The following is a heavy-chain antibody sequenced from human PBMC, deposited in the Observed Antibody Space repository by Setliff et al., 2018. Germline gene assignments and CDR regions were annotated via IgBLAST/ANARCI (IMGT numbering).Heavy chain of an antibody. CDR2: IRQDANNK. Sequence: GGSLRLSCVASGFSISNYWMALVRQAPGKGLDWVSDIRQDANNKYYVDSVEGRFTISRDNSKNSLFLEMNSLRVEDTALYQCAKDTHYYASSGYYCFDYWGQGTLVTVSS. J-gene: IGHJ4*02. CDR1: GFSISNYW. CDR3: AKDTHYYASSGYYCFDY. D-gene: IGHD3-22*01. V-gene: IGHV3-7*03.